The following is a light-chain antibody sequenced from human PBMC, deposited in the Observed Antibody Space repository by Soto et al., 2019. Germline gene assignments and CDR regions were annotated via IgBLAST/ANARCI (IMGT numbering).Light chain of an antibody. CDR2: DAS. J-gene: IGKJ1*01. CDR3: QQRGNLWT. V-gene: IGKV3-11*01. Sequence: EIVLTQSPATLSLSRGERATLSCRASQSVSRSLAWYQQKPGQAPRLLIYDASNRATGIPARFSGSGSGTDFTLTISSLEPEDFAVYYCQQRGNLWTFGQGTKVEIK. CDR1: QSVSRS.